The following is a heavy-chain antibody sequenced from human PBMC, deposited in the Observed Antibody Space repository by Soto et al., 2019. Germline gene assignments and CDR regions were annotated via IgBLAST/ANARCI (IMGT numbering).Heavy chain of an antibody. V-gene: IGHV4-31*03. D-gene: IGHD3-10*01. Sequence: SETLSLTCTVSGASISSAGYYWSWIRQHSGKGLEWIGYIYYSGSTYYNPSLKSRVTMSVDTSKNQFSLKLTSVTAADTAVYYCARDPYGSGSYSDYWGQGILVTVSS. CDR2: IYYSGST. CDR3: ARDPYGSGSYSDY. J-gene: IGHJ4*02. CDR1: GASISSAGYY.